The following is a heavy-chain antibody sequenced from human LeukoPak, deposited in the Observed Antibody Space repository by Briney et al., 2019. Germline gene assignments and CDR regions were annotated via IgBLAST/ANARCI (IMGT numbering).Heavy chain of an antibody. CDR3: ARDNPYCSGGSCYGDV. CDR2: IIPIFGTA. V-gene: IGHV1-69*13. D-gene: IGHD2-15*01. Sequence: SVKVSCKASGGTFTSYAISWVRQAPGQGLEWMGGIIPIFGTANYAQKFQGRVTITADESTSTAYMELSSLRSEDTAVYYCARDNPYCSGGSCYGDVWGQGTTVTVSS. J-gene: IGHJ6*02. CDR1: GGTFTSYA.